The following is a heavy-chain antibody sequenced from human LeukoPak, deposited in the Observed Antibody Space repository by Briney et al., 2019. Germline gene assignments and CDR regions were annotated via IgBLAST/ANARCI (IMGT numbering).Heavy chain of an antibody. J-gene: IGHJ4*02. Sequence: XAAXGFTFSNAWMXWVRQAPGKGLEWVGRIKSKTDGGTTDYAAPVKGRFTISRDDSKNRMYLQMNSLKTEDTAVYYCTPDIVVVPAATMDVVDYWGQGTLVTVSS. V-gene: IGHV3-15*01. D-gene: IGHD2-2*01. CDR3: TPDIVVVPAATMDVVDY. CDR1: GFTFSNAW. CDR2: IKSKTDGGTT.